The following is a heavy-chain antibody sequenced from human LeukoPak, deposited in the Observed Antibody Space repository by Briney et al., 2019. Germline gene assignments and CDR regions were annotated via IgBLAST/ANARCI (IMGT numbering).Heavy chain of an antibody. D-gene: IGHD6-25*01. J-gene: IGHJ2*01. CDR2: ISSRSTYI. CDR1: GFTFSSYS. CDR3: ARGPPWYFDL. Sequence: GGSLRLSCAASGFTFSSYSMNWVRQAPGKGLEWVSSISSRSTYIYHADSVKGRFTISRDNAKNTLYLQMNSLTAEDTAVYYCARGPPWYFDLWGRGTLVTVSS. V-gene: IGHV3-21*01.